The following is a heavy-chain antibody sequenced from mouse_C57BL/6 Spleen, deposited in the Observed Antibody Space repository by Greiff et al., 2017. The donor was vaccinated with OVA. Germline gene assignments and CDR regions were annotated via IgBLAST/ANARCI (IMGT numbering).Heavy chain of an antibody. CDR3: ARRNYGSSYDLNWYFDV. CDR1: GYTFTSYW. V-gene: IGHV1-52*01. CDR2: IDPSDSET. D-gene: IGHD1-1*01. Sequence: QVQLQQPGAELVRPGSSVKLSCKASGYTFTSYWMHWVKQRPIQGLEWIGNIDPSDSETHYNQKFKDKATLTVDKSSSTAYMQLSSLTSEDSAVYYCARRNYGSSYDLNWYFDVWGTGTTVTVSA. J-gene: IGHJ1*03.